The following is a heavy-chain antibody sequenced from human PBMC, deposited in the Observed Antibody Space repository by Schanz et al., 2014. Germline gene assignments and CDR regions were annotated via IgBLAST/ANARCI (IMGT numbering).Heavy chain of an antibody. V-gene: IGHV3-30*14. D-gene: IGHD3-16*01. Sequence: QVQLVESGGGVVQPGRSLRLSCAASGFSFSTYAMHWVRQAPGKGLRCVAVISGNGGEKYYADSVKGRFTISRDTSKNTLYLQINSLRAEDTAVYYCARARGWGAPYYYGMDAWGQGTTVTVSS. J-gene: IGHJ6*02. CDR1: GFSFSTYA. CDR2: ISGNGGEK. CDR3: ARARGWGAPYYYGMDA.